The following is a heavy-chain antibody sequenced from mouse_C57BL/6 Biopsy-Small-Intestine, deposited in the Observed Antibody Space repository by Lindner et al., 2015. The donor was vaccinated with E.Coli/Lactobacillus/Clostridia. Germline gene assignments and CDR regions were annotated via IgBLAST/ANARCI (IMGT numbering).Heavy chain of an antibody. V-gene: IGHV1-79*01. CDR2: ISGYNGKT. D-gene: IGHD2-2*01. J-gene: IGHJ4*01. CDR3: ARDKASMVRGVTGDY. Sequence: SVKVSCKASGYPFNNYGISWLRQAPGHGLEWMGWISGYNGKTYSAQKFQGRVTLTTDISTSTAYMELTSLTSDDTAVYFCARDKASMVRGVTGDYWGQGTLVTISS. CDR1: GYPFNNYG.